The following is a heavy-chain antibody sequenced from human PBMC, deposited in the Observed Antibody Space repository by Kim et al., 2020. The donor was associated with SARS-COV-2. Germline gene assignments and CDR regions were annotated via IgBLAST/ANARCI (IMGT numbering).Heavy chain of an antibody. CDR2: INPKNGGT. J-gene: IGHJ4*02. CDR3: ASMFYGDYRGYLDF. V-gene: IGHV1-2*06. D-gene: IGHD2-21*02. Sequence: ASVKVSCKASGYTFGDYYIHWVRQAPGQGLEWMGRINPKNGGTDYAQTFKSRVTMTRDTSISTAYMDLSRLQSDDTAVYFCASMFYGDYRGYLDFWSQGTLVTVSS. CDR1: GYTFGDYY.